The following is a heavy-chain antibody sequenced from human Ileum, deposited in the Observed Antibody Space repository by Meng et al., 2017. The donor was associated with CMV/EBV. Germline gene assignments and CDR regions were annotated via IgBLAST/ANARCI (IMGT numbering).Heavy chain of an antibody. D-gene: IGHD5-18*01. V-gene: IGHV4-39*07. CDR1: GDSIGTSSHY. CDR3: ARCFGRTYGYAVS. Sequence: GSLRLFCTVSGDSIGTSSHYWGWIRQPPGKGLVWIGSIYYTGSTYYNPSLKSRVIISVDTSKNQFSLQVYSVTAADTAVYYCARCFGRTYGYAVSWGQGMLVTVSS. CDR2: IYYTGST. J-gene: IGHJ5*02.